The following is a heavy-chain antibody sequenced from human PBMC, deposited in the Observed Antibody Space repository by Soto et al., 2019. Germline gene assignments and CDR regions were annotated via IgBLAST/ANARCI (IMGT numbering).Heavy chain of an antibody. J-gene: IGHJ4*02. Sequence: SETLSLTCTVSGGSISSSSYYWGWIRQPPGKGLEWIGSIYYSGSTYYSPSLKSRVTISVDTSKNQFSLKLSSVTAADTAVYYCAVVVAATADYWGQGTLVTVSS. CDR1: GGSISSSSYY. D-gene: IGHD2-15*01. CDR2: IYYSGST. V-gene: IGHV4-39*01. CDR3: AVVVAATADY.